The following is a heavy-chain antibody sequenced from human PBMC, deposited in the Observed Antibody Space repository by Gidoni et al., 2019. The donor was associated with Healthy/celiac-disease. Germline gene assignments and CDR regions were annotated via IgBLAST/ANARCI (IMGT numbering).Heavy chain of an antibody. J-gene: IGHJ4*02. CDR2: INPSGGST. V-gene: IGHV1-46*01. Sequence: QVQLVQSGAEVTKPGASVKVSCKASGYTFTSYYMHWVRQAPGQGLEWLGIINPSGGSTSYAQKFQGRVTMTRDTSTSTVYMELSSLRSEDTAVYYCARDRDDCSGGSCYVDYWGQGTLVTVSS. CDR1: GYTFTSYY. CDR3: ARDRDDCSGGSCYVDY. D-gene: IGHD2-15*01.